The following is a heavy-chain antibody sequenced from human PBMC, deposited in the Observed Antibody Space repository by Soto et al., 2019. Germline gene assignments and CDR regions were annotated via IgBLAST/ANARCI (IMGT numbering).Heavy chain of an antibody. D-gene: IGHD3-16*01. CDR1: GYSFTNFW. Sequence: GESLKIYCESSGYSFTNFWISWVRQMPGKGLEGTGRIDPNCSGTNNHPSFQDHVTSSAGESINTAYLQWSSLKASETAMYDCARHRHHDSPFMAGTTLGLDYWAQGTLVTVSS. J-gene: IGHJ4*02. CDR2: IDPNCSGT. CDR3: ARHRHHDSPFMAGTTLGLDY. V-gene: IGHV5-10-1*01.